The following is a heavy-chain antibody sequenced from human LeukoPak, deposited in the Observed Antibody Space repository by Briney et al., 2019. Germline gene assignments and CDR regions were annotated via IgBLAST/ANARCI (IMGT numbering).Heavy chain of an antibody. J-gene: IGHJ4*02. V-gene: IGHV3-20*04. Sequence: GGSLRLSCAASGFTFDDYGMSWVRQAPGKGLEWVSGINWNGGSTGYADSVKGRFTISRDNAKNSLYLQMNSLRAEDTALYYYARETRFLYRAGNFDYWGQGTLVTVSS. D-gene: IGHD3-16*01. CDR2: INWNGGST. CDR1: GFTFDDYG. CDR3: ARETRFLYRAGNFDY.